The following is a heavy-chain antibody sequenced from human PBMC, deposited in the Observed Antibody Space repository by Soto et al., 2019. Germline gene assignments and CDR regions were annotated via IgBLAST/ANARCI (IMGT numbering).Heavy chain of an antibody. V-gene: IGHV4-59*01. CDR1: GDSMSSYY. CDR3: ARQPPATAAFDI. D-gene: IGHD5-12*01. Sequence: SETLSLTCTVSGDSMSSYYWSWIRQPPGKGLEWIGYIYYSGSTNYNPSLKSRVTISVDTSKNQFSLKLSSVTAADTAVYYCARQPPATAAFDIWGQGTMVTVSS. J-gene: IGHJ3*02. CDR2: IYYSGST.